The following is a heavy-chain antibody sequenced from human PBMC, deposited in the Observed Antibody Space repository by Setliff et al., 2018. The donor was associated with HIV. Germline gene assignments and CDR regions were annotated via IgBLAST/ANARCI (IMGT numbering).Heavy chain of an antibody. Sequence: VKVSCKASGYTLTDYYMHWVQQAPGKGLGWMGRVDPEDGETIYAEKFQGRVTITADTSTDTAYMELSSLRSEDTAVYYCATASNYYGSGSHGQAFDIWGQGTMVTVSS. CDR2: VDPEDGET. CDR3: ATASNYYGSGSHGQAFDI. D-gene: IGHD3-10*01. V-gene: IGHV1-69-2*01. CDR1: GYTLTDYY. J-gene: IGHJ3*02.